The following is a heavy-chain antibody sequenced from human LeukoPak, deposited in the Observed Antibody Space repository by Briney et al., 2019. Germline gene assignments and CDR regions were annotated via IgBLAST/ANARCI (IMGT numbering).Heavy chain of an antibody. CDR1: GFTFSTYA. V-gene: IGHV3-23*01. D-gene: IGHD3-10*01. J-gene: IGHJ4*02. CDR3: AKGLDGSGSYSPLDY. CDR2: ISGDGGYI. Sequence: PGGSLRLSCAASGFTFSTYAMTWVRQAPGQGLEWVSSISGDGGYIYYADFVKGRFTISRDNSNNTLYLPMNSLRAEDTAVYYCAKGLDGSGSYSPLDYWGQGTLVTVSS.